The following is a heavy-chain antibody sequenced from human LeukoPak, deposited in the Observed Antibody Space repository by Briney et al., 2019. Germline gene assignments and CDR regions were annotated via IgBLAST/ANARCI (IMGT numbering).Heavy chain of an antibody. CDR1: GVSISSGGQY. D-gene: IGHD6-19*01. CDR3: ARDRGNGWPYFFDY. V-gene: IGHV4-31*03. CDR2: IFYRDST. J-gene: IGHJ4*02. Sequence: SETLSLTCTVSGVSISSGGQYWSWIRQSPGKGPEWIGYIFYRDSTNYNPSLKSRATISVDTSKNQFSLNLTSLTAADTAVYYCARDRGNGWPYFFDYWGRGTLVTVSS.